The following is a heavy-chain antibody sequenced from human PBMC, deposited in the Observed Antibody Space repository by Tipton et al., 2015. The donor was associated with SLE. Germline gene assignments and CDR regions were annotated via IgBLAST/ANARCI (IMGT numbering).Heavy chain of an antibody. J-gene: IGHJ4*02. CDR1: GFTFSSYW. CDR2: INSDGSST. Sequence: SLRLSCAASGFTFSSYWMHWVRQAPGKGLVWVSRINSDGSSTSYADSVKGRFTISRDNAKNTLYLQMNSLRAEDTAVYYCARRSSSWYGEDYFDYWGQGTLVTVSS. CDR3: ARRSSSWYGEDYFDY. D-gene: IGHD6-13*01. V-gene: IGHV3-74*01.